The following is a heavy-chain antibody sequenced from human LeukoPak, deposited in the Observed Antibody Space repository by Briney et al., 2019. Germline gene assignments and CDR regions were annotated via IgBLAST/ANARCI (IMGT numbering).Heavy chain of an antibody. V-gene: IGHV1-69*05. CDR3: ARGLGGYSGYDPPGY. CDR2: IIPIFGTA. CDR1: GGTFSSYT. J-gene: IGHJ4*02. Sequence: SVKVSCKATGGTFSSYTISWVRQAPGQGLEWMGRIIPIFGTANYAQKCQGRVTITTDEPTSTAYMELSSLRSEDTAVYYCARGLGGYSGYDPPGYWGQGTLVTVSS. D-gene: IGHD5-12*01.